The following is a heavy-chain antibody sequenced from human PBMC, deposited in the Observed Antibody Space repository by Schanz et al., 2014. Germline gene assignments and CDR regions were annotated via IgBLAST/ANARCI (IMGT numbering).Heavy chain of an antibody. D-gene: IGHD4-4*01. V-gene: IGHV4-59*08. CDR2: VHSSGST. CDR1: GGSIRGYY. Sequence: QVQLQESGPGLVKPSETLSLTCTVSGGSIRGYYCSWIRQPPGKGLEWIGYVHSSGSTNYNSSLKRRAAISVDTSKTQFSLKWSSVTAADTAVYYCARHLPGGYNNHGWFDPWGQGTLVTVSS. J-gene: IGHJ5*02. CDR3: ARHLPGGYNNHGWFDP.